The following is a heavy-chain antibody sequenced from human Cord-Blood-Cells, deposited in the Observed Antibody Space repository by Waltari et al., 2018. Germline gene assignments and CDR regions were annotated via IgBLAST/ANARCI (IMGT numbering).Heavy chain of an antibody. D-gene: IGHD6-6*01. CDR3: ARGSIAARPHYYYGMDV. CDR2: INAGNGNT. CDR1: GYTFTSYA. J-gene: IGHJ6*02. V-gene: IGHV1-3*01. Sequence: QVQLVQSGAEVKKPGASVKVSCKASGYTFTSYAMHWVRQAPGQRREWMGWINAGNGNTKYSQKVQGRVTITRDTSASTAYMELSSLRSEDTAVYYCARGSIAARPHYYYGMDVWGQGTTVTVSS.